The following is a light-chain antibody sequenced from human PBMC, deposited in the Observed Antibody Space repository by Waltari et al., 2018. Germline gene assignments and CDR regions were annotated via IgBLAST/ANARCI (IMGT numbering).Light chain of an antibody. Sequence: QSVLTQPPSASGTPGQRVTISCSGSSPNIGSNYVYWYQQLPGTAPKLLIYRNNRRPSGVPDLVSGSKSGTSASLAISGLRSEDEADYYCAAWDDSLSGSLFGGGTKLTVL. CDR2: RNN. V-gene: IGLV1-47*01. CDR1: SPNIGSNY. CDR3: AAWDDSLSGSL. J-gene: IGLJ2*01.